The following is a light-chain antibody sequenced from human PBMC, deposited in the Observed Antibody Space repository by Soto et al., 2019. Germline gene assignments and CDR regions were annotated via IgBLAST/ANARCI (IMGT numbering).Light chain of an antibody. J-gene: IGKJ4*01. CDR3: QQRSNWLT. CDR1: QSLSSY. V-gene: IGKV3-11*01. Sequence: IVLTQSPASLSLSRGERAVLSCRASQSLSSYLAWYQQKPGQAPRXLIYDASNRATGIPARFSGSGSGTDFTLTISSLEPEDFAVYYCQQRSNWLTFGGGTKVDIK. CDR2: DAS.